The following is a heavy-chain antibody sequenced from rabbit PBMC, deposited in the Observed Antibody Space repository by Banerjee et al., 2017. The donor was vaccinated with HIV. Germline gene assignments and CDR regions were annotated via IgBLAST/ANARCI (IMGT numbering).Heavy chain of an antibody. D-gene: IGHD1-1*01. CDR2: IDAGSSVFS. V-gene: IGHV1S40*01. CDR3: ARDTSSSFSSYGMDL. J-gene: IGHJ6*01. CDR1: EVSFTYSSY. Sequence: QSLEESGGDLVKPGASLTLTCTASEVSFTYSSYVCWVRQAPGKGLEWIACIDAGSSVFSYFATWAKGRFTISKTSSTTVTLQMTRLTAADTATYFCARDTSSSFSSYGMDLWGPGTLVTVS.